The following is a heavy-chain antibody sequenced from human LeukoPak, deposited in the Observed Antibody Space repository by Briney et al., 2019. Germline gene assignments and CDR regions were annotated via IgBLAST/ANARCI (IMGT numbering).Heavy chain of an antibody. D-gene: IGHD3-22*01. CDR3: ARGLRYYDRNWFDP. V-gene: IGHV4-34*01. CDR2: INHSGST. CDR1: GGSISTDY. Sequence: PSETLSLTCTVSGGSISTDYWSWIRQPPGKGLEWIGEINHSGSTNYNPSLKSRVTISVDTSKNQFSLKLSSVTAADTAVYYCARGLRYYDRNWFDPWGQGTLVTVS. J-gene: IGHJ5*02.